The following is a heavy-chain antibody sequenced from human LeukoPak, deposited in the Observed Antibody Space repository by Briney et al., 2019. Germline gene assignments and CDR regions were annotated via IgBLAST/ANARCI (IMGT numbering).Heavy chain of an antibody. V-gene: IGHV4-59*01. CDR3: ARIHRYCSGGACYVLDT. CDR1: GGSFSGYY. Sequence: PSETLSLTCVVSGGSFSGYYWGWIRQPPGRGLEWIGYVYYSGSTNYNPSFKSRITISVDTSRNQFSLQLSSVTAADTAVYYCARIHRYCSGGACYVLDTWGQGTLVAVSS. CDR2: VYYSGST. J-gene: IGHJ5*02. D-gene: IGHD2-15*01.